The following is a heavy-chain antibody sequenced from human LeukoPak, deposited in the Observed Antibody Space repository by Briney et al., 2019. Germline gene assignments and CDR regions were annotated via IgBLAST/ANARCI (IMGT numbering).Heavy chain of an antibody. J-gene: IGHJ4*02. V-gene: IGHV3-48*02. Sequence: GSLRLSCAASGFTFSSHSMNWVRQAPGKGLEWVSYITSSSTRKYSPDSVKGRFTISRDNAKNSLYLQMNSLRDEDTAVYYCARGLAYCGGDCYRALDDWGQGTLVTVSS. CDR1: GFTFSSHS. D-gene: IGHD2-21*02. CDR2: ITSSSTRK. CDR3: ARGLAYCGGDCYRALDD.